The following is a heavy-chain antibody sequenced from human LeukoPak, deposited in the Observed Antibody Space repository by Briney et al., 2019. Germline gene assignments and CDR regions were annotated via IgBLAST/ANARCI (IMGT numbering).Heavy chain of an antibody. Sequence: KTSETLSLTCTVSGGSISSYYWSRIRQPPGRGLEWIGHIYYTGSTNYNPSLKSRVTISVDTSKNQFSLKLSSVTAADTAVYYCARHEGGYNWNVASFDYWGQGTLVTVSS. CDR2: IYYTGST. CDR3: ARHEGGYNWNVASFDY. CDR1: GGSISSYY. V-gene: IGHV4-59*08. D-gene: IGHD1-1*01. J-gene: IGHJ4*02.